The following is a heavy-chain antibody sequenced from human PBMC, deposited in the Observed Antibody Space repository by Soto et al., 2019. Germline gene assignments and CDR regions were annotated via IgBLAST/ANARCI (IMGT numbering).Heavy chain of an antibody. J-gene: IGHJ6*02. D-gene: IGHD2-8*02. CDR1: GFIFSNFG. CDR2: ISYDGSGE. Sequence: GGSLRLSCAASGFIFSNFGMHWVRQAPGKGLEWVAFISYDGSGEYYADSVKGRFTISRDNSKNILYLQMNSLRADDTAVHYCARDGARWGSKEHHPLAVWGQGTTVTAP. CDR3: ARDGARWGSKEHHPLAV. V-gene: IGHV3-33*01.